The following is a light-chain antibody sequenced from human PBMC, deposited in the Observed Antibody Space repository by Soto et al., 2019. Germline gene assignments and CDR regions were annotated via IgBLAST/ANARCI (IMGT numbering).Light chain of an antibody. J-gene: IGKJ4*01. CDR1: QSVSSN. V-gene: IGKV3-15*01. CDR2: GAS. CDR3: QQYKNLPLT. Sequence: EIVMTQSPATLSVSPGERATLSCRASQSVSSNLARYQQKPGQAPRLLIVGASNRATGIPARFSGSGSGTECTLTIIPLQPEDSAVYYCQQYKNLPLTFGGGTKVEI.